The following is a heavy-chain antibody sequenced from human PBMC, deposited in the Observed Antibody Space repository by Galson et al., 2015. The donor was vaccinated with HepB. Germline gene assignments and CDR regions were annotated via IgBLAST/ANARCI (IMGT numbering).Heavy chain of an antibody. CDR2: IYWDDDK. D-gene: IGHD6-13*01. J-gene: IGHJ4*02. CDR1: GFSLSTSGVG. Sequence: PALVKPTQALALTCTFSGFSLSTSGVGVGWIRQPPGKALELLALIYWDDDKRYSPSLKSRLTITKDTSKNQVVLIMTTVDPDDTATYYCAHRRHYSGTWDWGDFDYWVQGTLVTVSS. CDR3: AHRRHYSGTWDWGDFDY. V-gene: IGHV2-5*02.